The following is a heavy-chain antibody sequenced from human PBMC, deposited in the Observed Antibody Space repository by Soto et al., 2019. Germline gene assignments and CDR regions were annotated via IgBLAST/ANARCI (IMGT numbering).Heavy chain of an antibody. V-gene: IGHV1-69*06. D-gene: IGHD2-21*02. CDR1: GCTYSSYA. CDR2: IIPIFGTA. CDR3: ARDRSDSAYGTDV. Sequence: SVKVSCKASGCTYSSYAISWVRQAPGQGLEWMGGIIPIFGTANYAQKFQGRVTITADKSTSTAYMELSSLRSEDTAVYYCARDRSDSAYGTDVWGQGTRVPVSS. J-gene: IGHJ6*02.